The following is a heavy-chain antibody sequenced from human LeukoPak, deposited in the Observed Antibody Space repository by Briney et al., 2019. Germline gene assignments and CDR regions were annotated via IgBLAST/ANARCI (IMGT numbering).Heavy chain of an antibody. Sequence: GGSLRLSCAASGFTFSSYSMNWVRQAPGKGLEWVSSISSSSSYIYYADSVKGRFTISRDNAKNSLYLQMNSLRAEDTAVYYCARAMGRYYYDSSGYWRPNDYWDQGTLVTVSS. V-gene: IGHV3-21*01. CDR2: ISSSSSYI. CDR3: ARAMGRYYYDSSGYWRPNDY. CDR1: GFTFSSYS. D-gene: IGHD3-22*01. J-gene: IGHJ4*02.